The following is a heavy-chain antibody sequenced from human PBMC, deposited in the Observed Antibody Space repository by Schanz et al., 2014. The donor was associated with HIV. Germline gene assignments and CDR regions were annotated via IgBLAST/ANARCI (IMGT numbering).Heavy chain of an antibody. D-gene: IGHD4-17*01. J-gene: IGHJ4*02. CDR2: IWYDGSNK. CDR3: ARQGLRFSFWLDY. CDR1: GFTFSNYG. Sequence: QVQLVESGGGVVQPGRSLRLSCTASGFTFSNYGMHWVRQAPGKGLEWVAAIWYDGSNKFYADSVKGRFTISRDNSKNTLYLQMNNLRAEDTAVYGCARQGLRFSFWLDYWGQGTPFTVS. V-gene: IGHV3-33*01.